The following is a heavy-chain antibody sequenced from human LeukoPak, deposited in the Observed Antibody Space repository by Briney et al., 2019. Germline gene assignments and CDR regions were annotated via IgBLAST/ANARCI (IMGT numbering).Heavy chain of an antibody. J-gene: IGHJ4*02. CDR1: GFSSDY. Sequence: GGSLRLSCVVSGFSSDYTSWVRQAPGKGLEWLSNLHDAGGIYYADSVKGRFTVSRDKSKNTVYLQMDSLRAEDTAVYYCANRGFWGQGTLVTVSS. V-gene: IGHV3-53*01. CDR3: ANRGF. CDR2: LHDAGGI.